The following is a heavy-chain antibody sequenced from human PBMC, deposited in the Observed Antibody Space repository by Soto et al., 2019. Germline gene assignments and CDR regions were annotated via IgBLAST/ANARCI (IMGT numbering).Heavy chain of an antibody. D-gene: IGHD3-9*01. CDR2: ISAYNGNT. Sequence: GASVKVSCKASGYTFASYGISWVRQAPGQGLEWMGWISAYNGNTNYAQKLQGRVTMTTDTSTSTAYMELRSLRSDDTAVYYCARNYDILTGYYRPPPPTFDYWGQGTLVTVSS. CDR3: ARNYDILTGYYRPPPPTFDY. J-gene: IGHJ4*02. CDR1: GYTFASYG. V-gene: IGHV1-18*01.